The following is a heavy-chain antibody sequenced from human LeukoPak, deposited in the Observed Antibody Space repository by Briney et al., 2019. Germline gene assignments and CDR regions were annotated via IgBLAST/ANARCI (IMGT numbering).Heavy chain of an antibody. CDR2: IIPIFGTA. CDR1: GGTFSSYA. D-gene: IGHD2-15*01. CDR3: ATRGCSGGSCYRNYYYYMDV. Sequence: SVKVSCKASGGTFSSYAISWVRQAPGQGLEWMGGIIPIFGTANYAQKFQGRVTITTNESTSTAYMELSSLRSEDTAVYYCATRGCSGGSCYRNYYYYMDVWGKGTTVTVSS. J-gene: IGHJ6*03. V-gene: IGHV1-69*05.